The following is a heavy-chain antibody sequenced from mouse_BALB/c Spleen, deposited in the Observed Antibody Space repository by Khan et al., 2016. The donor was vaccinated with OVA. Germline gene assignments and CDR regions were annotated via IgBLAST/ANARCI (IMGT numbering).Heavy chain of an antibody. J-gene: IGHJ4*01. Sequence: QIQLVQSGPEVKKPGETVKISCKASGHTFTKFGMNWVKQAPGKGLKWMGWINTYTGEPTYADDFNGRFAFSLETSASTAYLQINNLKNEDTATYFCARPTYFSYVLENRGQGTAVTVSS. D-gene: IGHD2-10*01. CDR1: GHTFTKFG. CDR2: INTYTGEP. CDR3: ARPTYFSYVLEN. V-gene: IGHV9-3-1*01.